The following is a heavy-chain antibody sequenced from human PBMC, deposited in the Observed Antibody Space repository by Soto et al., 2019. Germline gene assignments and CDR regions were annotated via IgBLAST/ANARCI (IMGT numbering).Heavy chain of an antibody. Sequence: QVQLVQSGAEVKKPGSSMKVSCKASGGTFSSYAISWVRQAPGQGLEWMGGIIPIFGTANYAKKFQGRVTITAEESTSTASRELSSLRSEDTAVYYCARDKVGYYDSSGYYRVSVPPDYYYGMDVWGQGTTVTVSS. CDR2: IIPIFGTA. CDR3: ARDKVGYYDSSGYYRVSVPPDYYYGMDV. J-gene: IGHJ6*02. D-gene: IGHD3-22*01. V-gene: IGHV1-69*01. CDR1: GGTFSSYA.